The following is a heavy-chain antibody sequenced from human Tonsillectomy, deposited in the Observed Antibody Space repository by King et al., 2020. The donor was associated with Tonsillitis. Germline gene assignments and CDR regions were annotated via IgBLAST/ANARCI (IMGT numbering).Heavy chain of an antibody. V-gene: IGHV3-33*01. CDR2: IWYDGSNK. Sequence: VQLVESGGGVVQPVRSLRLSCAASGFTFSSYGMHWVRQAPGKGLEWVAVIWYDGSNKFYADSVKGRFTISRDNSKNTLYLQMNSLRAEDTAVYYCARDFGERYGDLLYYYYGMDVWGQGTTVTVSS. J-gene: IGHJ6*02. CDR3: ARDFGERYGDLLYYYYGMDV. CDR1: GFTFSSYG. D-gene: IGHD4-17*01.